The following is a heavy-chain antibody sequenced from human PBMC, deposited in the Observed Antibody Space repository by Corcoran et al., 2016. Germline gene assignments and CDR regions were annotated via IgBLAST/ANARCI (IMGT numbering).Heavy chain of an antibody. Sequence: QVQLQQWGAGLLKPSETLSLTCAVYGGSFSGYYWSWIRQPPGKGLEWIGEINHSGSTNYNPSLKGRVTISVDTSKNQFSLKLSYVTAADTAVYYCARRPPSSSWPQGWFDPWGQGTLVTVSS. CDR1: GGSFSGYY. CDR3: ARRPPSSSWPQGWFDP. J-gene: IGHJ5*02. CDR2: INHSGST. V-gene: IGHV4-34*01. D-gene: IGHD6-13*01.